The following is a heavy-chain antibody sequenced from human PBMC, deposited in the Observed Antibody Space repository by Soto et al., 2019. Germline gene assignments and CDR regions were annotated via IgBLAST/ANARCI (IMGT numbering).Heavy chain of an antibody. V-gene: IGHV1-3*01. CDR3: AREDCISTSCYQDY. CDR2: INAGNGNT. J-gene: IGHJ4*02. Sequence: ASVKVSCKASGYTFTSYAMHWVRQAPGQRLEWMGWINAGNGNTKYSQKFQGRVTMTEDTSTDTAYMELSSLRSEDTAVYYCAREDCISTSCYQDYWGQGTLVTVSS. CDR1: GYTFTSYA. D-gene: IGHD2-2*01.